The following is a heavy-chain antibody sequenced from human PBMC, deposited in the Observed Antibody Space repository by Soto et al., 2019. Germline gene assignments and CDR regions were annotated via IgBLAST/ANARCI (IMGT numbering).Heavy chain of an antibody. V-gene: IGHV3-74*03. Sequence: PGGSLRLSCAASGFTFSSYWMHWVRQAPGEGLVWVSYIKPDGSRTKDADSVKGRFTISRDNARNTLYLRMNSLRAEDTAVYYCARDNNWSYDSWGRGSLGTV. CDR3: ARDNNWSYDS. CDR1: GFTFSSYW. D-gene: IGHD1-1*01. J-gene: IGHJ4*02. CDR2: IKPDGSRT.